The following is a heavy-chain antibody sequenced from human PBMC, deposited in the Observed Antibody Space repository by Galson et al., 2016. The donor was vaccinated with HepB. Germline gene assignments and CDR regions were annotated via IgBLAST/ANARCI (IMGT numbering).Heavy chain of an antibody. CDR3: VKDFRSCGGGDRYGWFDP. J-gene: IGHJ5*02. D-gene: IGHD2-21*02. Sequence: SLRLSCAASGFTFSNFAMNWVRQAPGKGLEWVSSIRNSGSNTYYADSVKGRFTISRDNSKTALLLQMNNLRADDTAVYYCVKDFRSCGGGDRYGWFDPGGQGILVTVSS. CDR2: IRNSGSNT. V-gene: IGHV3-23*01. CDR1: GFTFSNFA.